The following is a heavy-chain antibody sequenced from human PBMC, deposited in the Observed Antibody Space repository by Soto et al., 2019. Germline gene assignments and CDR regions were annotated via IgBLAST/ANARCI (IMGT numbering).Heavy chain of an antibody. D-gene: IGHD1-1*01. CDR3: ARVGTSWWFDP. CDR1: GGSISSSSYY. J-gene: IGHJ5*02. Sequence: PSETLSLTCTVSGGSISSSSYYWGWIRQPPGKGLEWIGSIYYSGSTYYNPSPKSRVTISVDTSKNQFSLKLSSVTAADTAVYYCARVGTSWWFDPWGQGTLVTVSS. CDR2: IYYSGST. V-gene: IGHV4-39*01.